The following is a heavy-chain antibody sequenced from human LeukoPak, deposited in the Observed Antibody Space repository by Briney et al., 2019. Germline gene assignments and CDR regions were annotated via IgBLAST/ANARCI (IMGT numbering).Heavy chain of an antibody. CDR1: GFAFSSYA. CDR3: AKGGLIRGIAVAGTVWNWFDP. D-gene: IGHD6-19*01. V-gene: IGHV3-23*01. Sequence: PGGSLRLSCAASGFAFSSYAMSWVRQAPGKGLEWVSAISGSGGSTYYADSVKGRFTISRDNSKNTLYLQMNSLRAEDTAVYYCAKGGLIRGIAVAGTVWNWFDPWGQGTLVTVSS. J-gene: IGHJ5*02. CDR2: ISGSGGST.